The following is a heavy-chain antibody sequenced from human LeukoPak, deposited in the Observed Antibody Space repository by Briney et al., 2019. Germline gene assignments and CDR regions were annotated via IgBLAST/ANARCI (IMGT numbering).Heavy chain of an antibody. J-gene: IGHJ6*02. CDR3: ARYPPYYYDSSGYYYYYYGMDV. CDR2: IIPIFGTA. CDR1: GGTFSSYA. V-gene: IGHV1-69*01. Sequence: SVKVSRKASGGTFSSYAISWVRQAPGQGLEWMGGIIPIFGTANYAQKFQGRVTITADESTSTAYMELSSPRSEDTAVYYCARYPPYYYDSSGYYYYYYGMDVWGQGTTVTVSS. D-gene: IGHD3-22*01.